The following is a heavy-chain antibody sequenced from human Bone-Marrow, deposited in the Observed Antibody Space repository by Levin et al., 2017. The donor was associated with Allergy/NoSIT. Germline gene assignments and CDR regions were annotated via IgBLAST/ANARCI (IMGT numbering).Heavy chain of an antibody. Sequence: PGGSLRLSCEASGFTFGDYSMNWVRQAPGKGLEWVSYISSSGSTIYYGDSVKGRFTISRDDAKKSLYLQMNSLRADDTAVYYCVRGETYYYDRTKFYWGWGQGTLVTVSS. J-gene: IGHJ4*02. CDR3: VRGETYYYDRTKFYWG. CDR2: ISSSGSTI. V-gene: IGHV3-48*04. D-gene: IGHD3-22*01. CDR1: GFTFGDYS.